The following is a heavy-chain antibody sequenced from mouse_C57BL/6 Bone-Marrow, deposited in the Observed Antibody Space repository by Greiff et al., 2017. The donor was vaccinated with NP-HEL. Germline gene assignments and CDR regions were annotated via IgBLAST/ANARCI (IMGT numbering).Heavy chain of an antibody. Sequence: EVMLVESGGGLVQPGGSLSLSCAASGFTFTDYYMSWVRQPPGKALEWLGFIRNKANGYTTEYSASVKGRFTISRDNSQSILYLQMNALRAEDSATYYCARYRITRSYFDYWGQGTTLTVSS. CDR1: GFTFTDYY. D-gene: IGHD1-1*01. CDR2: IRNKANGYTT. V-gene: IGHV7-3*01. J-gene: IGHJ2*01. CDR3: ARYRITRSYFDY.